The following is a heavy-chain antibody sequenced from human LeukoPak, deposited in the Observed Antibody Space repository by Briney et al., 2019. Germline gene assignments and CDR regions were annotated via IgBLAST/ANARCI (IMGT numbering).Heavy chain of an antibody. D-gene: IGHD6-13*01. Sequence: SETLSLTCAVYGGSFSGYDWSWIRQPPGKGLEWIGEINHSGSTNYNPSLKSRVTISIDTSKNQFSLKLSSVTAADTAVYYCARGPAAVHPWGQGTLVTVSS. V-gene: IGHV4-34*01. CDR1: GGSFSGYD. CDR3: ARGPAAVHP. CDR2: INHSGST. J-gene: IGHJ5*02.